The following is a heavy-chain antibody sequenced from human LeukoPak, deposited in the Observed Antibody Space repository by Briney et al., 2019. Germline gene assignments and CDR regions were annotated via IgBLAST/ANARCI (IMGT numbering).Heavy chain of an antibody. CDR2: IKKDGSEK. J-gene: IGHJ4*02. D-gene: IGHD1-7*01. Sequence: GGSLRLSCAASGFTFSTYWMTWVRQAPGKGREWVANIKKDGSEKYYVDSVRGRFTISRDNAKNSLYLQMNSLRAEDTAVYYCAREMGWNYGDYWGQGTMVTVSS. CDR1: GFTFSTYW. V-gene: IGHV3-7*05. CDR3: AREMGWNYGDY.